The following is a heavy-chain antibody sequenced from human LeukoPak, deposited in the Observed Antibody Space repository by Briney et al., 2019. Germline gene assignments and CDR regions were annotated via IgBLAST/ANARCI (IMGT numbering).Heavy chain of an antibody. Sequence: SQTLSLTCAISGDSVSSNSAAWNWIRQSPSRGLEWLGRTYYRSKWYNDYAVSVKSRITINPDTSKNQFSLKLSSVTAADTAVYYCARDLTIVLMEPSYMDVWGKGTTVTVSS. V-gene: IGHV6-1*01. CDR3: ARDLTIVLMEPSYMDV. CDR1: GDSVSSNSAA. D-gene: IGHD2-8*01. J-gene: IGHJ6*03. CDR2: TYYRSKWYN.